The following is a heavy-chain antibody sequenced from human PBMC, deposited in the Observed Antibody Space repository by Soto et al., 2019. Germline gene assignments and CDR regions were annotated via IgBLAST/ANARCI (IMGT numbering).Heavy chain of an antibody. Sequence: QITLKHSGPTLVNPTQTLTLTCTVSGFSLTTPGLGVGWIRQPPGKALEWLTLVYWHDDKRYSSALRDRLTIAWDTSNNQVVLSMTNMDHEDSATYYCVRLMSTDTTGYFDYWGQGILVTVSS. V-gene: IGHV2-5*01. D-gene: IGHD1-1*01. CDR3: VRLMSTDTTGYFDY. CDR1: GFSLTTPGLG. J-gene: IGHJ4*02. CDR2: VYWHDDK.